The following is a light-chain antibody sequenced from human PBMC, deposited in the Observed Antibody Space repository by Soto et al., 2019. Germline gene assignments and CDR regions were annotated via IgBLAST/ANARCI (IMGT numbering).Light chain of an antibody. CDR3: GTWDLSMSEVV. V-gene: IGLV1-51*01. CDR2: DDN. J-gene: IGLJ2*01. Sequence: QSVLTQPPSVSAARGQKVTISCYGSSSNIGRTFVSWYQHLPGPAPKLLIFDDNRRPSGLPDRFSGSKSGTSATLGITWLKTGDEADYYCGTWDLSMSEVVFGGGTQLTVL. CDR1: SSNIGRTF.